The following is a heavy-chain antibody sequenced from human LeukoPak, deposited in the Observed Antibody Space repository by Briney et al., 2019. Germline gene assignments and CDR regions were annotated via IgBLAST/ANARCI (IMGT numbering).Heavy chain of an antibody. J-gene: IGHJ5*02. V-gene: IGHV4-4*07. CDR2: IYSSGGT. Sequence: KPSETLSLTCTVSGGSMNSYYWSWIRQPAGKELEWIGRIYSSGGTNYNPSLKSRVTMSVDASKNQFSLKLSSVTAADTAVYYCARGVGQWLVPRPWFDPWGQGTLVTVSS. CDR1: GGSMNSYY. CDR3: ARGVGQWLVPRPWFDP. D-gene: IGHD6-19*01.